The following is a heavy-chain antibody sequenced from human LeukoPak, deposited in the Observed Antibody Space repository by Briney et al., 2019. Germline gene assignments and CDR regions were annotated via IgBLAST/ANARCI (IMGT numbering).Heavy chain of an antibody. V-gene: IGHV3-23*01. CDR1: GFTFSSYA. CDR3: AKGVVAGREGYYFDY. J-gene: IGHJ4*02. D-gene: IGHD2-15*01. CDR2: ISGSGGST. Sequence: PGASLRLSCAASGFTFSSYAMSWVRQAPGKGLEWVSAISGSGGSTYYADSVKGRFTISRDNFKNTLYLQMNSLRAEDTAVYYCAKGVVAGREGYYFDYWGQGTLVTVSS.